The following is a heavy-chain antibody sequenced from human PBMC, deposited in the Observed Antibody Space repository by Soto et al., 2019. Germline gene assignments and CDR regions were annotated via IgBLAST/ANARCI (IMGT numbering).Heavy chain of an antibody. Sequence: GGSLRLSCAASGFTFDDYTMHWVRQAPGKGLEWVSLISWDGGSTYYADSVKGRFTISRDNSKNSLYLQMNSLRTEDTALYYCAKSDGPYYGMDVWGQGTTVTVSS. J-gene: IGHJ6*02. CDR3: AKSDGPYYGMDV. CDR2: ISWDGGST. V-gene: IGHV3-43*01. CDR1: GFTFDDYT.